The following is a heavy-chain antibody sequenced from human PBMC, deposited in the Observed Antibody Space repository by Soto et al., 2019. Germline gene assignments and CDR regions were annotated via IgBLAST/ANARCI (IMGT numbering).Heavy chain of an antibody. CDR3: VRTSLVVAAATREDY. V-gene: IGHV3-74*01. Sequence: EVQLVESGGGLVQPGESLRLSCAASGFTFSSYWMHWVRQAPGKGLVWVSRMNSDGSSTSYAGSVKGRFTISRDNAKNTLYLQMNSLRAEDTAVYYCVRTSLVVAAATREDYWGQGGLVTGSS. J-gene: IGHJ4*02. CDR1: GFTFSSYW. D-gene: IGHD2-15*01. CDR2: MNSDGSST.